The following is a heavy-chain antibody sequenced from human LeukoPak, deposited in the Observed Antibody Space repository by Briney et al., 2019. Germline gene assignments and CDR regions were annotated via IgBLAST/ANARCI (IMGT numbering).Heavy chain of an antibody. Sequence: GGSLRLSCAASGFTFSTYGMTWVRQAPGKGLEWVSGISGSGGSTYYADSVKGRFTISRDNSKNTLYLQMNSLRAEDTAVYYCARDIGLGTTVVTPPFDYWGQGTLVTVSS. CDR3: ARDIGLGTTVVTPPFDY. CDR2: ISGSGGST. D-gene: IGHD4-23*01. V-gene: IGHV3-23*01. J-gene: IGHJ4*02. CDR1: GFTFSTYG.